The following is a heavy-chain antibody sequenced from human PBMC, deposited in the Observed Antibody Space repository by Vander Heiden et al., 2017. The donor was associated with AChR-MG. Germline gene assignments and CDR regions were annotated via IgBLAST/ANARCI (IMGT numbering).Heavy chain of an antibody. CDR3: ATLATSSDAFDI. CDR2: INSGSRYK. J-gene: IGHJ3*02. Sequence: EVQLVESGGGLVKPGGSLRLSCAASGFTFSISAMDWVRQAPGQGLEWVSSINSGSRYKYYADSLKGRFTVSRDNAKNSLYLQMNSLRVEDTAVYYCATLATSSDAFDIWGQGTMVTVSS. CDR1: GFTFSISA. V-gene: IGHV3-21*06.